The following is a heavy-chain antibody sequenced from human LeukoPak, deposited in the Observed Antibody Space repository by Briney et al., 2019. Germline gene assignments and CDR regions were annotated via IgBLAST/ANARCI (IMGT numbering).Heavy chain of an antibody. CDR2: IIPILGIA. Sequence: EASVKVSCKASGYTFTSYDIHWVRQAPGQGLEWMGRIIPILGIANYAQKFQGRVTITADKSTSTAYMELSSLRSEDTAVYYCARGFLTFGGVIVTDYWGQGTLVTVSS. CDR1: GYTFTSYD. D-gene: IGHD3-16*02. J-gene: IGHJ4*02. CDR3: ARGFLTFGGVIVTDY. V-gene: IGHV1-69*04.